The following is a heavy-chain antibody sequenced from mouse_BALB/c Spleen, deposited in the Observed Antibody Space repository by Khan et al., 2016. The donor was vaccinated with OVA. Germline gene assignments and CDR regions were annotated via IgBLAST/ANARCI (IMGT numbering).Heavy chain of an antibody. CDR1: GFTFSTYG. CDR3: ARLAYYYDSEGFAY. Sequence: EVKLVESGGDLVKPGGSLKLSCAASGFTFSTYGMSWVRQTPDNRLEWVATVSTGGSYTYYPDSVKGRFTISRDNAKDTRYLQMNSLKSEDTAMFYCARLAYYYDSEGFAYWGQGTLVTVSA. V-gene: IGHV5-6*01. CDR2: VSTGGSYT. J-gene: IGHJ3*01. D-gene: IGHD1-1*01.